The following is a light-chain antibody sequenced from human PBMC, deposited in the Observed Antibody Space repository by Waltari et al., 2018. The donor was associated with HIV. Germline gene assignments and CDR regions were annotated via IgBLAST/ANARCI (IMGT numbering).Light chain of an antibody. Sequence: QSALTQPPSASGSPGQSVPPSCTGTSSDVGGYNYVSWHQQHPGKAPKLMIYDVIKRPSGVPDRFSGSKSGNTASLTVSGLQPEDEADYYCSSHAGSKVVFGGGTRLTVL. CDR2: DVI. CDR1: SSDVGGYNY. V-gene: IGLV2-8*01. CDR3: SSHAGSKVV. J-gene: IGLJ2*01.